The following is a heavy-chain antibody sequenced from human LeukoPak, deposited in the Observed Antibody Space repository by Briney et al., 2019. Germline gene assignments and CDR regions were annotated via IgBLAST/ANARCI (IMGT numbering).Heavy chain of an antibody. Sequence: SETLSLTCTVSDYSISSGYYWGWIRQPPGKGLEWIGSIYHSGNSYYNPSLKSRATISVDTSKNHFSLKLRSVTAADTALYYCGRDATYDSSGYGDYWGQGTLVTVSS. J-gene: IGHJ4*02. V-gene: IGHV4-38-2*02. CDR1: DYSISSGYY. CDR2: IYHSGNS. D-gene: IGHD3-22*01. CDR3: GRDATYDSSGYGDY.